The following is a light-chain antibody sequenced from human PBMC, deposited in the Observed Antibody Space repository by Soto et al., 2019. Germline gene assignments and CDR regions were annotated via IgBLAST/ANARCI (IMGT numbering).Light chain of an antibody. CDR2: RSS. Sequence: IQMTQSPPSLSASVGDTVTITCRASQDIYTYVGWFQQRPGKAPQSLIYRSSSLHSGVPSRFSGRRSGTEFTLTINGLQPEDLATYYCQQYNSYPWTFGQGTKVDIK. CDR3: QQYNSYPWT. J-gene: IGKJ1*01. CDR1: QDIYTY. V-gene: IGKV1-16*01.